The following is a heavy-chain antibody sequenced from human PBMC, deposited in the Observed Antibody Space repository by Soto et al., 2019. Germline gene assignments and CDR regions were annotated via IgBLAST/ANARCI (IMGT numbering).Heavy chain of an antibody. J-gene: IGHJ1*01. V-gene: IGHV1-8*01. CDR3: ARQNDYGDYVSYFQH. D-gene: IGHD4-17*01. Sequence: QVQLVQSGAEVKRPGASVKVSCKASGYTFTSYDINWVRQATGQGLEWMGWMKPNSGNTGYAQKFQGRVTMTRNTSISTAYMELSSLRSEDTAVYYCARQNDYGDYVSYFQHWGQGTLVTVSS. CDR1: GYTFTSYD. CDR2: MKPNSGNT.